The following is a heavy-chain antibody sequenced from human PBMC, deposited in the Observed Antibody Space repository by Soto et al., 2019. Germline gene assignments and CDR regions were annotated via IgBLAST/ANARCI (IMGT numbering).Heavy chain of an antibody. D-gene: IGHD2-2*01. CDR3: AGRDCSGTNCYYLDYYYMDV. CDR2: IYYSGST. CDR1: GGSFSSYY. Sequence: QVQLQESGPGLVRPSETLSLTCTVSGGSFSSYYWTWIRQSPGKGLEWIGYIYYSGSTDYNPSLRDRLAIAIDTSKNQFSLRVNTMTAADTAVYYCAGRDCSGTNCYYLDYYYMDVWGKGTTVTVSS. J-gene: IGHJ6*03. V-gene: IGHV4-59*08.